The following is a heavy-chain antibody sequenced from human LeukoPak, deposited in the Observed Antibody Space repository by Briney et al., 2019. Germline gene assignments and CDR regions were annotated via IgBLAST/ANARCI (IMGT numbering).Heavy chain of an antibody. V-gene: IGHV1-18*01. CDR3: ARLARYHLLEASDT. J-gene: IGHJ3*02. CDR1: GYNFNGFG. D-gene: IGHD2-2*01. CDR2: ISAYDPGEI. Sequence: GASVKVSCKASGYNFNGFGITWVGQAPGQGLEWMGWISAYDPGEINYSQSLQGRLTMTIEASTTTAYMELRSLRSDDTAVYYCARLARYHLLEASDTWGQGTMVTVSS.